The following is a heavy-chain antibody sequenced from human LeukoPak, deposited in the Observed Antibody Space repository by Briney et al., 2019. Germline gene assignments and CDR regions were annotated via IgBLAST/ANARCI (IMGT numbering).Heavy chain of an antibody. J-gene: IGHJ4*02. V-gene: IGHV4-59*08. Sequence: SETLSLTCTVSGGSIGSYYWSWIRQPPGKGLEWIGYIYYSGSTNYNPSLKSRVTISVDTSKNQFSLKLSSVTAADTAVYYCARHPNIAAAGDYWGQGTLVTVSS. D-gene: IGHD6-13*01. CDR1: GGSIGSYY. CDR2: IYYSGST. CDR3: ARHPNIAAAGDY.